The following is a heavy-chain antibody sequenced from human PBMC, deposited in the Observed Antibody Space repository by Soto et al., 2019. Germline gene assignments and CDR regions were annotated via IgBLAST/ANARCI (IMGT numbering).Heavy chain of an antibody. V-gene: IGHV3-21*01. J-gene: IGHJ6*02. CDR1: GFTFSSYS. CDR3: ARGSCNPSYYYWVMDV. Sequence: GGSLRLSCAVSGFTFSSYSMNWVRQAPGKGLEWVSSISSSSSYIYCADSVKGRFTISRDNAENSLYLQMNSLRAEDTAVYYCARGSCNPSYYYWVMDVWGQGTTVTVYS. CDR2: ISSSSSYI. D-gene: IGHD2-15*01.